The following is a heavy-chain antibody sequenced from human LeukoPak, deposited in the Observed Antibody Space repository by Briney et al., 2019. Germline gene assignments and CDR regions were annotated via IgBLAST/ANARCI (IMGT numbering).Heavy chain of an antibody. CDR1: GGSFSGYY. CDR2: INHSGST. J-gene: IGHJ4*02. CDR3: ASFQGSNYYFDY. V-gene: IGHV4-34*01. Sequence: SETLSLTCAVYGGSFSGYYWSWIRQPPGKGLEWIGEINHSGSTNYNPSLKSRVTISVDTSKNQFSLKLSSVTAADTAVYYCASFQGSNYYFDYWGQGTLVTVSS.